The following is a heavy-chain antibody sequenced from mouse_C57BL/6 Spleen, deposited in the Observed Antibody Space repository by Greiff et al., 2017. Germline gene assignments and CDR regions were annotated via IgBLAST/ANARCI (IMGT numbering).Heavy chain of an antibody. D-gene: IGHD3-1*01. CDR1: GYTFTDYI. J-gene: IGHJ2*01. Sequence: VQLQQSGAELVSPGASVTLSCKASGYTFTDYIMNWVKQRPGQGLEWIGRIYPVSGDTNYNQKFKGKATFSVDRSSSTVYMVLNSLTSEDHAVYYCGRGLHFDYWGQGTTLTVSS. CDR3: GRGLHFDY. CDR2: IYPVSGDT. V-gene: IGHV1-11*01.